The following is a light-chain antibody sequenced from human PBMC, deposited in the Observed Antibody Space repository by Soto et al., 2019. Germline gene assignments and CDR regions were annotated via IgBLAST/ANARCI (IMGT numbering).Light chain of an antibody. CDR2: GAS. Sequence: EIVLTQSPGTLSLSPGERATLSCRASQTVGGSHLAWYQQKPGQAPKLLIFGASNRASAIPDRFSGSGSGTDFTLTITRLETEDFAVYYCQQYGSSQITFGQGTRLEIQ. J-gene: IGKJ5*01. CDR1: QTVGGSH. CDR3: QQYGSSQIT. V-gene: IGKV3-20*01.